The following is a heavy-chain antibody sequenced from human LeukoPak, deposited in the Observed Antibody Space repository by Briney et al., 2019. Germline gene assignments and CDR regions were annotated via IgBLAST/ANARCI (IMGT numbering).Heavy chain of an antibody. CDR2: INHSGST. CDR1: GGSFSGYY. CDR3: ARRDYYGSGFEFDP. J-gene: IGHJ5*02. V-gene: IGHV4-34*01. Sequence: ASGTLSLTCAVYGGSFSGYYWGWIRQPPGKGLEWIGEINHSGSTNYNPSLKSRVSISVDTSKNQSSLKLSTVTAADTAVYYCARRDYYGSGFEFDPWGQGTLVTVSS. D-gene: IGHD3-10*01.